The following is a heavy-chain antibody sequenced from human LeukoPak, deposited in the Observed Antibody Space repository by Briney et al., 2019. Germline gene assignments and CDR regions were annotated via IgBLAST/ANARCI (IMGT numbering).Heavy chain of an antibody. CDR1: GYTFTSYD. V-gene: IGHV1-8*01. D-gene: IGHD6-13*01. J-gene: IGHJ3*02. CDR3: ARRKRAAAPGAFDI. Sequence: GASVKVSCKASGYTFTSYDINWVRQATGQGLEWMGWMNPNSGNTGYAQKFQGRVTMTRNTSISTAYMELSSLRSEDTAVYYCARRKRAAAPGAFDIWGQGTMVTVSS. CDR2: MNPNSGNT.